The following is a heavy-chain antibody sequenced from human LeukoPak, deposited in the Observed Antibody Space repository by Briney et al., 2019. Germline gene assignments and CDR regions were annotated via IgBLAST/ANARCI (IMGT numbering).Heavy chain of an antibody. CDR2: MNPNSGNT. CDR3: ARPTIRYDAFDI. J-gene: IGHJ3*02. CDR1: GYTFTSYD. V-gene: IGHV1-8*01. Sequence: ASVKVSCKASGYTFTSYDINWVRQATGQGLEWMAWMNPNSGNTGYAQKFQGRVTLTRDNSIDTAYMELSSLRSGDTAAYYCARPTIRYDAFDIWGQGTMLIVSS. D-gene: IGHD3-3*02.